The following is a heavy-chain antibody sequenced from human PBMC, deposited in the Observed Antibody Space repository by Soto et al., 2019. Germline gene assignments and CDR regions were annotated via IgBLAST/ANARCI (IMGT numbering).Heavy chain of an antibody. Sequence: EVQLVESGGGLVQPGGSLRLSCAASGFTFSTYWMSWVRQAPGKGLEWVANIKEEGSEKYYVDSVRGRFTISRDHAQNSLYLQMNSMRAEDTAVYYCARAYRGPDDYWCEGTLVTVA. CDR3: ARAYRGPDDY. J-gene: IGHJ4*02. V-gene: IGHV3-7*01. CDR1: GFTFSTYW. CDR2: IKEEGSEK. D-gene: IGHD1-1*01.